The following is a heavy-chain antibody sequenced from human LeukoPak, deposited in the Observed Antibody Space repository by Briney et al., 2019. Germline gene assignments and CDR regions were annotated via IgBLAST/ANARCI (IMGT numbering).Heavy chain of an antibody. Sequence: ASVKVSCKASGYTFTSYYMHWVRQAPGQGLEWMGIINPSGGSTSYAQKLQGRVTMTTDTSTSTAYMELRSLRSDDTAVYYCGTGTDAFDIWGQGTMVTVSS. CDR3: GTGTDAFDI. CDR2: INPSGGST. V-gene: IGHV1-46*01. J-gene: IGHJ3*02. CDR1: GYTFTSYY. D-gene: IGHD1-1*01.